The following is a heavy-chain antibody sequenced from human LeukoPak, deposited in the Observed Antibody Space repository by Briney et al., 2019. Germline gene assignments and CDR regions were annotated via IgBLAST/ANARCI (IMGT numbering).Heavy chain of an antibody. CDR2: INHSGST. CDR3: ARGVARTYYSDTSGYAAADY. Sequence: SETLSLTCAVYGVSFSGYYWSWIRQPPGKGLEWIGEINHSGSTNYNPSLKSRVTISVDTSKNQFSLKLSSVTAADTAVYYCARGVARTYYSDTSGYAAADYWGQGTLVTVSS. V-gene: IGHV4-34*01. CDR1: GVSFSGYY. J-gene: IGHJ4*02. D-gene: IGHD3-22*01.